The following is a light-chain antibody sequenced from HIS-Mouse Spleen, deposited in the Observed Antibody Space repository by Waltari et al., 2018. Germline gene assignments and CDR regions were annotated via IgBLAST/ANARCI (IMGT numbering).Light chain of an antibody. CDR3: QSADSSGTWV. V-gene: IGLV3-25*03. CDR2: KDS. CDR1: ALPTKY. J-gene: IGLJ3*02. Sequence: SYELTQPPSVSVSPGQTASITCPGDALPTKYAYWYQQKPGQAPVLVIYKDSERPPGIPERFSGSSSGTTVTLTISGVQAEDEADYYCQSADSSGTWVFGGGTKLTVL.